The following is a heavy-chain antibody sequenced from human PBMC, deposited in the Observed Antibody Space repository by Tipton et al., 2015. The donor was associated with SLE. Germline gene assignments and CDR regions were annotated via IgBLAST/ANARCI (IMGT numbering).Heavy chain of an antibody. J-gene: IGHJ4*02. CDR2: IFSGVSA. CDR3: ARTYYYDSDGYHLEYFDT. Sequence: GLVKPSETLSPTCTVSGDSISLYYWNWIRQPAGKGLEWIGRIFSGVSANYNPSLKSRVTMSVDTSKDQLSLKLNSVTAADTAVYYCARTYYYDSDGYHLEYFDTWGQGNLVTVSS. CDR1: GDSISLYY. D-gene: IGHD3-22*01. V-gene: IGHV4-4*07.